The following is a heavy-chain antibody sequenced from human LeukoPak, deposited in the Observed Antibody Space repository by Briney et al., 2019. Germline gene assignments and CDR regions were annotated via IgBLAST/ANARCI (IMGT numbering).Heavy chain of an antibody. CDR3: ARDPDFWSGYYGDY. J-gene: IGHJ4*02. CDR1: GFTFSSYW. D-gene: IGHD3-3*01. V-gene: IGHV3-7*01. Sequence: GGSLRLSCAASGFTFSSYWMSWVRQAPRKGLEWVANIKQDGSEKYYVDSVKGRFTISRDNAKNSLYLQMNSLRAEDTAVYYCARDPDFWSGYYGDYWGQGTLVTVSS. CDR2: IKQDGSEK.